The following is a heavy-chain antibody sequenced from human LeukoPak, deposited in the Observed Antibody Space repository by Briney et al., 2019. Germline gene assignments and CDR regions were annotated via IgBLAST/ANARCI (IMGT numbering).Heavy chain of an antibody. CDR2: ISYDGSNK. CDR1: GFTFSSYA. CDR3: ARGSFYGDLYFDY. Sequence: GGSLRLSCAASGFTFSSYAMHWVRQAPGKGLEWVAVISYDGSNKYYADSVKGRFTISRDNSKNTLYLQMNSLRAEDTAVYYCARGSFYGDLYFDYWGQGTLVTVSS. D-gene: IGHD4-17*01. V-gene: IGHV3-30*04. J-gene: IGHJ4*02.